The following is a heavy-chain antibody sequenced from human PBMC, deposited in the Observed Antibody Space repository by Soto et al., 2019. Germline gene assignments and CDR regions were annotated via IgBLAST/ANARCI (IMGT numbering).Heavy chain of an antibody. Sequence: SETLSLTCGVYGGSFSAYSWTWLRQSPGKGLEWIGEITHGGSTDYNPALKSRLVMSVDTSKNQFSLRVTSVTAADAAVYFRAGARFDSWSHIYYGLDVWGQGTTVTVSS. CDR1: GGSFSAYS. V-gene: IGHV4-34*01. CDR2: ITHGGST. D-gene: IGHD3-3*01. CDR3: AGARFDSWSHIYYGLDV. J-gene: IGHJ6*02.